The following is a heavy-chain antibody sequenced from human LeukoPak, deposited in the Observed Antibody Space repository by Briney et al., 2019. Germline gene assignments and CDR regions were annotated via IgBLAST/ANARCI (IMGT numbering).Heavy chain of an antibody. CDR3: AKDSPTYYADS. CDR2: INYNGRDK. V-gene: IGHV3-30*02. Sequence: GGSLRLSCAASGFTFGSFGMHWVRQAPGKGLEWVSFINYNGRDKYYADSVKGRFTISRDSSKNTLSLQMNSLRAEDTAVYFCAKDSPTYYADSWGQGTLVTVSS. J-gene: IGHJ4*02. CDR1: GFTFGSFG. D-gene: IGHD2/OR15-2a*01.